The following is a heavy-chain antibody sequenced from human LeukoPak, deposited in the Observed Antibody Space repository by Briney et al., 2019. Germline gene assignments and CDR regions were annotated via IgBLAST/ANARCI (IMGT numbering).Heavy chain of an antibody. Sequence: SVTVSCKASGGTFSSYTISWVRQAPGQGLEWMGRIIPILGIANYAQEFQGRVTITADKSTSTAYMELSSLRSEDTAVYYCARDWNYYDSSGYPHDWGQGTLVTVSS. V-gene: IGHV1-69*04. CDR1: GGTFSSYT. J-gene: IGHJ4*02. CDR2: IIPILGIA. CDR3: ARDWNYYDSSGYPHD. D-gene: IGHD3-22*01.